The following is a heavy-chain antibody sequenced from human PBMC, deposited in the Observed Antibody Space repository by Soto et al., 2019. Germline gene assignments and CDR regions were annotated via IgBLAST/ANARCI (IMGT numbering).Heavy chain of an antibody. J-gene: IGHJ4*02. CDR1: GYTFTGHY. V-gene: IGHV1-2*02. CDR3: GRGRSGQLVVFY. CDR2: IGPASGDT. D-gene: IGHD3-10*01. Sequence: SVKVSCKASGYTFTGHYIHWGRQAPGQGPEWMGEIGPASGDTRYAQKFQGRVTMTRDTSITTVYMELNNLSPDDTAVYYCGRGRSGQLVVFYWGQGTPVTVSS.